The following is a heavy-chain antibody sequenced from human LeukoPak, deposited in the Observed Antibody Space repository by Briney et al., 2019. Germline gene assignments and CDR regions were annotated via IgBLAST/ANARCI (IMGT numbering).Heavy chain of an antibody. CDR3: ARPRIVGAYDAFDI. V-gene: IGHV1-69*06. Sequence: SVKVSCKASGGTFSSYAISWVRRAPGQGLGWMGGIIPIFGTANYAQKFQGRVTITADKSTSTAYMELSSLRSEDTAVYYCARPRIVGAYDAFDIWGQGTMVTVSS. J-gene: IGHJ3*02. CDR2: IIPIFGTA. D-gene: IGHD1-26*01. CDR1: GGTFSSYA.